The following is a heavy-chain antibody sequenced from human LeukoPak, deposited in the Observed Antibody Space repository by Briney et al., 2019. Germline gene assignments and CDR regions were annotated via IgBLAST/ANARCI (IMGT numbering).Heavy chain of an antibody. CDR1: GFTFDDYA. CDR2: ISWNSGSI. D-gene: IGHD3-16*01. J-gene: IGHJ4*02. Sequence: GRSLRLSCAASGFTFDDYAMHWVRQAPGKGLEWVSGISWNSGSIGYADSVKGRFTISRDNAKNSLYLQMNSLRAEDTAVYYCAREGEVTAAFFDYWGQGTLVTVSS. V-gene: IGHV3-9*01. CDR3: AREGEVTAAFFDY.